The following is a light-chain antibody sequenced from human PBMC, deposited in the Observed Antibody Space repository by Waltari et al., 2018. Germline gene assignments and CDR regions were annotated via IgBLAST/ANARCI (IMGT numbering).Light chain of an antibody. J-gene: IGKJ1*01. V-gene: IGKV3-11*01. CDR3: RQRYYWPPWT. CDR2: DAS. CDR1: QTLITY. Sequence: EIVLTQSPATLPFTLGQRAALSCRASQTLITYVAWYQQKPGQAPRRLISDASTRGPGGAPRFSGSRSGTDFTIPNSSLEPDDFAVYYCRQRYYWPPWTFGQGTKVELK.